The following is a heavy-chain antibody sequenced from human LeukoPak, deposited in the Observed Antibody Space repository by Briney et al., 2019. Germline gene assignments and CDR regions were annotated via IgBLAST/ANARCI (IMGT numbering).Heavy chain of an antibody. J-gene: IGHJ4*02. Sequence: SETLSLTCTVSGGSISSYYWSWIRQPPGKGLEWIGYISYIGSTNYNPSLKSRVTISLDTSKNQFSLKLSSVTTADTAVYYCVRDKGIAAAGFDYWGQGTLVTVSS. CDR3: VRDKGIAAAGFDY. CDR2: ISYIGST. V-gene: IGHV4-59*01. D-gene: IGHD6-13*01. CDR1: GGSISSYY.